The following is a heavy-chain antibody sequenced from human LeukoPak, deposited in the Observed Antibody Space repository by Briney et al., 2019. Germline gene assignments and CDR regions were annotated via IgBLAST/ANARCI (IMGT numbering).Heavy chain of an antibody. V-gene: IGHV3-74*01. Sequence: GGSLRLSCAASGFTFSSCWMHWVRQVPAKGLVWVSGINSDGSATNYADSVKGRFTISRDNPKNTLYLQMNSLRAEDSAVYYCASLVGGYYPPVEAFDIWGQGTMVTVSS. CDR2: INSDGSAT. D-gene: IGHD3-3*01. CDR1: GFTFSSCW. J-gene: IGHJ3*02. CDR3: ASLVGGYYPPVEAFDI.